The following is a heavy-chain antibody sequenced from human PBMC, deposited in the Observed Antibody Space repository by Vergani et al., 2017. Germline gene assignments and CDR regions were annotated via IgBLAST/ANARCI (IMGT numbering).Heavy chain of an antibody. CDR3: ARAHVKGLLWFGEPEVLNWFDP. CDR2: INAGNGNT. CDR1: GGTFSSYT. Sequence: QVQLVQSGAEVKKPGSSVKVSCKASGGTFSSYTMHWVRQAPGQRLEWMGWINAGNGNTKYSQKFQGRVTITRDTSASTAYMELSSLRSEDTAVYYCARAHVKGLLWFGEPEVLNWFDPWGQGTLVTVSS. D-gene: IGHD3-10*01. J-gene: IGHJ5*02. V-gene: IGHV1-3*01.